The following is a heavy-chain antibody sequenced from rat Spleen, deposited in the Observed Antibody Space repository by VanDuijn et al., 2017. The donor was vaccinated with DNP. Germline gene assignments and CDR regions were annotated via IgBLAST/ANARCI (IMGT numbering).Heavy chain of an antibody. CDR2: INKDSSII. CDR3: ARLGWHGWFAY. V-gene: IGHV4-2*01. J-gene: IGHJ3*01. D-gene: IGHD1-11*01. CDR1: GLNFNDYW. Sequence: EVKLVESGGGLVQPGRSLKLSCAASGLNFNDYWMGWVRQAPGKGLKWIGEINKDSSIINYSPSLQDRFTISRDNAQNTLYLQMSKLGSEDTAIYYCARLGWHGWFAYWGQGTLVTVSS.